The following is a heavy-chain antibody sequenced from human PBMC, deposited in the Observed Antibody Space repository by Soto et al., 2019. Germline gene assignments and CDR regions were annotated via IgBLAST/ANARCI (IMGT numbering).Heavy chain of an antibody. V-gene: IGHV3-23*01. Sequence: GGSLRLSCAASGFTFSSYAMRWVRQAPGKGLEWVSAISGSGGSTYYADSVEGRFTLSRDNSKNTLYLQMNSLRAEDTAVYYCAKGPRVAGSPYFDLWGRGTLVTVSS. D-gene: IGHD6-19*01. J-gene: IGHJ2*01. CDR2: ISGSGGST. CDR3: AKGPRVAGSPYFDL. CDR1: GFTFSSYA.